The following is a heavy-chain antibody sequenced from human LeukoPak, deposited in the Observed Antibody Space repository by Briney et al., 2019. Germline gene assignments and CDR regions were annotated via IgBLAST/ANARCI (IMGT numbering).Heavy chain of an antibody. J-gene: IGHJ4*02. D-gene: IGHD6-19*01. CDR1: GLTFRSHH. CDR2: SRSGGSAL. V-gene: IGHV3-48*03. Sequence: PGGSQRLSCEASGLTFRSHHMNCVRQAPGKGLQWVSDSRSGGSALYYADSVKGRFTISRDNAKNSLYLQMNSLRAEDTAVYYCVRDPAVAADDCWGQGTLVTVSS. CDR3: VRDPAVAADDC.